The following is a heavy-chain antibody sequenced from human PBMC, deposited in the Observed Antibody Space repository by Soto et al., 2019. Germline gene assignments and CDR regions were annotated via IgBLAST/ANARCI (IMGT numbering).Heavy chain of an antibody. D-gene: IGHD2-2*01. CDR3: ARAPEYCSSTRCVYFDY. J-gene: IGHJ4*02. Sequence: GGSLRLSCAASGFTVSSNYMSWVRQAPGKGLEWVSVIYSGGSTYYADSVKGRFTISRDNSKNTLYLQMNSLRAEDTAVYYCARAPEYCSSTRCVYFDYWGQGTLVTVSS. CDR2: IYSGGST. CDR1: GFTVSSNY. V-gene: IGHV3-66*01.